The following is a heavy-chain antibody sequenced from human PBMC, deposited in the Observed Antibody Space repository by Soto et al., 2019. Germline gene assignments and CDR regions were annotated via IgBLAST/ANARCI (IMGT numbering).Heavy chain of an antibody. D-gene: IGHD3-22*01. Sequence: KTSETLSLTCTVSGGSLSSGDYYWNWIRQPPGKGLEWIGYIYDSGSTYYNPSLKSRLTISRDTSKNQFSLELSSVTAADTAVYYCARGGYYYDSSAAFDIWGQGTMVTVSS. CDR2: IYDSGST. J-gene: IGHJ3*02. V-gene: IGHV4-30-4*01. CDR3: ARGGYYYDSSAAFDI. CDR1: GGSLSSGDYY.